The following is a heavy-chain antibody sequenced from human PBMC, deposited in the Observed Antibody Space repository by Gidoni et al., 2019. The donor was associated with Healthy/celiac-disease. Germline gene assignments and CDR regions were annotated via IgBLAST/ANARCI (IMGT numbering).Heavy chain of an antibody. J-gene: IGHJ6*02. Sequence: QVQLVQSGAEVKKPGASVKVSCKASGYTFTSYYMHWVRQAPGQGLEWMGIINPSGGSTSYAQKFQGRVTMTRDTSTSTVYMELSSLRSEDTAVYYCAREIRSGNYYYYGMDVWGQGTTVTVSS. V-gene: IGHV1-46*01. CDR2: INPSGGST. CDR1: GYTFTSYY. D-gene: IGHD6-25*01. CDR3: AREIRSGNYYYYGMDV.